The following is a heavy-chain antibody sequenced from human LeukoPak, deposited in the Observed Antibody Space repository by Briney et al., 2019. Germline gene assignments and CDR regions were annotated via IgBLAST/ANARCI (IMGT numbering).Heavy chain of an antibody. D-gene: IGHD6-13*01. CDR2: ISYDGSNK. CDR3: ARVVGSSWSDY. V-gene: IGHV3-30*04. J-gene: IGHJ4*02. CDR1: GFTFSSYA. Sequence: GRSLRLSCAASGFTFSSYAMHWVRQAPGKGLGWVAVISYDGSNKYYADSVKGRFTISRDNSKNTLYLQMNSLRAEDTAVYYCARVVGSSWSDYWGQGTLVTVSS.